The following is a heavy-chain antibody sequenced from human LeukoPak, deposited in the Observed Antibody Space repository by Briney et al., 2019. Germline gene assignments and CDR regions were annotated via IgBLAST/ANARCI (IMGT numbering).Heavy chain of an antibody. V-gene: IGHV4-4*07. CDR2: INTSGST. D-gene: IGHD6-25*01. CDR1: GGSISSYY. CDR3: AREGGDPRWLDP. Sequence: SETLSLSCTVSGGSISSYYWTWIRQSAGKGLEWIGRINTSGSTNYNPSLRSRVTMSVNTSKNQFSLNLTSVTAADTAVYSCAREGGDPRWLDPWGQGTLVTVSS. J-gene: IGHJ5*02.